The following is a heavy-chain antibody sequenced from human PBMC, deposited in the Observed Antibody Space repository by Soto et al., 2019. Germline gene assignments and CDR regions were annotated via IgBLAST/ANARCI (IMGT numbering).Heavy chain of an antibody. Sequence: QVPLVESGGGVVQPGRSLRLSCAASGFTFSSDGMHWVRQAPGKGLEWVAVISYDGRNTYYADPVKGRFTISIDNSKNTLYLQMNSLSAEDTAVYYCAKVPSLQHLYYDYGMDVWGHGTSGPVSS. D-gene: IGHD6-13*01. CDR2: ISYDGRNT. CDR3: AKVPSLQHLYYDYGMDV. V-gene: IGHV3-30*18. J-gene: IGHJ6*02. CDR1: GFTFSSDG.